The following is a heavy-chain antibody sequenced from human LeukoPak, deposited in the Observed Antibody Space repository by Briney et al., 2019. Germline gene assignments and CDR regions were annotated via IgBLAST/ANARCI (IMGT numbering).Heavy chain of an antibody. Sequence: SETLSLTCSVSGGSISSRSYYWGWIRQPPGKGLEWIGSIHYSGSTHYSPSLKSRVTISVDRSKNHFSLKLCSVTAADTAVYYCARPGAKMTTEDCYFDLWGRGTLVTVSS. CDR1: GGSISSRSYY. CDR3: ARPGAKMTTEDCYFDL. D-gene: IGHD4/OR15-4a*01. CDR2: IHYSGST. V-gene: IGHV4-39*02. J-gene: IGHJ2*01.